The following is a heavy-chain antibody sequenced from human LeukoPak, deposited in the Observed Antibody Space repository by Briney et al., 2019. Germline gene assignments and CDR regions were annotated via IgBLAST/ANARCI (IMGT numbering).Heavy chain of an antibody. Sequence: PGGSLRLSCAASGFTFSSYSMTWVRQAPGKGLEWVSSISSSSSYIYYADSVKGRFTISRDNAKNSLYLQMNSLRAEDTAVYYCASGPYCSSTSCSPYYYGMDVWGQGTTVTVSS. CDR1: GFTFSSYS. D-gene: IGHD2-2*01. V-gene: IGHV3-21*01. J-gene: IGHJ6*02. CDR3: ASGPYCSSTSCSPYYYGMDV. CDR2: ISSSSSYI.